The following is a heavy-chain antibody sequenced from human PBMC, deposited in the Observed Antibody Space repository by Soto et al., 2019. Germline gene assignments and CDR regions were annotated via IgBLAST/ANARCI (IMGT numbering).Heavy chain of an antibody. J-gene: IGHJ4*02. V-gene: IGHV3-23*01. CDR1: GFTFTSYA. D-gene: IGHD1-26*01. CDR2: IGTTTGDL. CDR3: AKRSPSGTYYFDF. Sequence: LRLSCAASGFTFTSYAMTWVRQGPGKGLEWVSSIGTTTGDLLYADSVKGRFTISRDNSRNTLYLQMNSLRTEDTAIYYCAKRSPSGTYYFDFWGQGTLVTVSS.